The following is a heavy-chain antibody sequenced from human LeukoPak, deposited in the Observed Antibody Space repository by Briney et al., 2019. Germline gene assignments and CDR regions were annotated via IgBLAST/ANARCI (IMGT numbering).Heavy chain of an antibody. J-gene: IGHJ4*02. CDR3: ARLGHYYDILTGYAFDY. CDR1: GGSISSGSYY. Sequence: PSQTLSLTCTVSGGSISSGSYYWSWIRQPAGKGLEWIGRIYTSGSTNYNPSLKSRVTISVDTSKNQFSLKLSSVTAADTAVYYCARLGHYYDILTGYAFDYWGQGTLVTVSS. V-gene: IGHV4-61*02. CDR2: IYTSGST. D-gene: IGHD3-9*01.